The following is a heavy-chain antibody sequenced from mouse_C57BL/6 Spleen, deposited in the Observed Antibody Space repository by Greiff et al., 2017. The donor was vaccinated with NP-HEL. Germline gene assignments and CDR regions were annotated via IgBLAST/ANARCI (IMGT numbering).Heavy chain of an antibody. CDR3: ARSTTPSDYYFDY. J-gene: IGHJ2*01. CDR1: GYTFTDYN. CDR2: INPNNGGT. V-gene: IGHV1-18*01. D-gene: IGHD1-1*01. Sequence: EVHLVESGPELVKPGASVKIPCKASGYTFTDYNMDWVKQSHGKSLEWIGDINPNNGGTIYNQKFKGKATLTVDKSSSTAYMELRSLTSEDTAVYYCARSTTPSDYYFDYWGQGTTLTVSS.